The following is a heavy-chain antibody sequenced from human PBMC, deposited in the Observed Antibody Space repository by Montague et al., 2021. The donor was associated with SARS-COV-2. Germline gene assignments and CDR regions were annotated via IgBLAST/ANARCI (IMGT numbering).Heavy chain of an antibody. CDR1: GDSVCRISPA. V-gene: IGHV6-1*01. CDR2: TYYRSKWYN. J-gene: IGHJ4*02. CDR3: ARTSASSDY. Sequence: CAISGDSVCRISPAWNSIRQSPSRGLAWQGGTYYRSKWYNDYAVSVKSRITINPDTSKNQISLQLNSVTPEDTAVYYCARTSASSDYWGQGTLVTVSS. D-gene: IGHD1-26*01.